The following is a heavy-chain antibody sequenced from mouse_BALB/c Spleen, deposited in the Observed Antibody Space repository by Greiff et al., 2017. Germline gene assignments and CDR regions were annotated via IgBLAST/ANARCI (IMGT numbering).Heavy chain of an antibody. Sequence: EVLLVESGGGLVQPGGSLRLSCATSGFTFTDYYMSWVRQPPGKALEWLGFIRNKANGYTTEYSASVKGQFTISRDNSQSILYLQMNTLRAEDSAAYYCARDQSYYYAMDYWGQGTSVTVSA. CDR2: IRNKANGYTT. CDR3: ARDQSYYYAMDY. CDR1: GFTFTDYY. V-gene: IGHV7-3*02. J-gene: IGHJ4*01.